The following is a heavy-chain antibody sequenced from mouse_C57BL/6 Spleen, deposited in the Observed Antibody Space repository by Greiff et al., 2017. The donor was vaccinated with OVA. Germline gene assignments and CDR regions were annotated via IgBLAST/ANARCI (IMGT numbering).Heavy chain of an antibody. D-gene: IGHD1-1*01. Sequence: EVQVVESGGGLVQPKGSLKLSCAASGFTFNTYAMHWVRQAPGKGLEWVARIRSKSSNYATYYADSVKVRFTISRDDSQSMLYLQMNTLKTEDTAMYYCVRGYYGSSTYAMDDWGQRTSVTVSS. CDR1: GFTFNTYA. CDR3: VRGYYGSSTYAMDD. V-gene: IGHV10-3*01. J-gene: IGHJ4*01. CDR2: IRSKSSNYAT.